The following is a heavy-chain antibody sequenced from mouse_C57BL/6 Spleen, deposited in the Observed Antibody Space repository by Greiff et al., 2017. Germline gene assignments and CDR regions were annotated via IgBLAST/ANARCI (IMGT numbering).Heavy chain of an antibody. CDR2: ISSGGSYT. Sequence: EVKLVESGGDLVKPGGSLKLSCAASGFTFSSYGMSWVRQTPDKRLEWVATISSGGSYTYYPDSVKGRFTISRDNAKNTLYLQMSSLKSEDTAMYYCARHPKSLHYYGSSYDWYFDVWGTGTTVTVSS. CDR3: ARHPKSLHYYGSSYDWYFDV. D-gene: IGHD1-1*01. V-gene: IGHV5-6*01. J-gene: IGHJ1*03. CDR1: GFTFSSYG.